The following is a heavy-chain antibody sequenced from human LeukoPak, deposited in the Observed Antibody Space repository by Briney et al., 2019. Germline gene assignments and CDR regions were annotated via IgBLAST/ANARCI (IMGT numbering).Heavy chain of an antibody. J-gene: IGHJ4*02. CDR3: ARDTEYSYGYGDFDY. CDR2: ISSSSSYI. D-gene: IGHD5-18*01. Sequence: GGSLSLSCAASGFTFSSYSMNWVRQAPGKGLEWVSSISSSSSYIYYADSVKGRFTISRDNAKNSLYLQMNSLRAEDTAVYYCARDTEYSYGYGDFDYWGQGTLVTVSS. V-gene: IGHV3-21*01. CDR1: GFTFSSYS.